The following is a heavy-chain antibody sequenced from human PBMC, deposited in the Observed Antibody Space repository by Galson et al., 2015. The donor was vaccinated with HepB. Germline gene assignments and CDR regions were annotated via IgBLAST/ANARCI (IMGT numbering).Heavy chain of an antibody. CDR2: INGDGTST. D-gene: IGHD5-24*01. Sequence: SLRLSCAASGFTFSTSWVHWVRQAPGKGLVWVSRINGDGTSTSYADSVKGRFTISRDNAKNTLYLQMNSLRVEDTAVYYCARGGTLETYHFDYWGQRILVTVSS. V-gene: IGHV3-74*01. CDR3: ARGGTLETYHFDY. J-gene: IGHJ4*02. CDR1: GFTFSTSW.